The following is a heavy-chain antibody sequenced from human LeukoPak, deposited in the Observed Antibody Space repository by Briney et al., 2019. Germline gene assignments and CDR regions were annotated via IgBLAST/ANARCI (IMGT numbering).Heavy chain of an antibody. CDR1: GFTFSSYA. J-gene: IGHJ4*02. V-gene: IGHV3-64*04. CDR2: ISSNGGST. D-gene: IGHD1-26*01. CDR3: ARYRIVGATPLTPVDY. Sequence: GGSLRLSCSASGFTFSSYAMHWVRQAPGKGLEYVSAISSNGGSTYYADSVKGRFTISRDNAKNSLYLQMNSLRAEDTAVYYCARYRIVGATPLTPVDYWGQGTLVTVSS.